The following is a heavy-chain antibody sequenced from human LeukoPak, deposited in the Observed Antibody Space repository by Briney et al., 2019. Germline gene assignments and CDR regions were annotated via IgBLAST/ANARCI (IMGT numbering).Heavy chain of an antibody. CDR2: IYPGDSDT. D-gene: IGHD2-2*01. V-gene: IGHV5-51*01. CDR1: GYSFTSYW. J-gene: IGHJ4*02. CDR3: ARLPQRTSCYCDFDY. Sequence: SGESLKISCKGSGYSFTSYWIGWVRQMPGKGLEWMGIIYPGDSDTRYSPSFQGQVTISADKSISTAYLQWSSLKASDTAMYYCARLPQRTSCYCDFDYWGQGTLVTVSS.